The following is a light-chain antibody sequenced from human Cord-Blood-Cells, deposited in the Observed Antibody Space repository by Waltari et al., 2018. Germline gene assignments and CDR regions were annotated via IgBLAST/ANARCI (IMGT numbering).Light chain of an antibody. CDR3: MQALQTPRT. CDR1: QSLLHSNGYNY. V-gene: IGKV2-28*01. J-gene: IGKJ1*01. CDR2: LGS. Sequence: DIVMTQSPLSLPVTPGEPASNSCRSSQSLLHSNGYNYLDWYLQKPGQSPQLLIYLGSNRASGVPDRFSGSGSGTDFTLKISRVEAEDVGVYYCMQALQTPRTFGQGTKVEIK.